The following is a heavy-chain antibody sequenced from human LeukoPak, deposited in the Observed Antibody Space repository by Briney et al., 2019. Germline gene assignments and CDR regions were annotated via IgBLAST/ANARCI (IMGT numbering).Heavy chain of an antibody. Sequence: SETLSLTCTVSGGSISSYYWSWIRQPPGKGLEWIGYIYYSGSTNYNPSLKSRVTISVDTSKNQFSLKLSSVTAADTAVYYCARVKTRGRIVVVPAAMFRWFDPWGQGTLVTVSS. CDR2: IYYSGST. D-gene: IGHD2-2*01. CDR3: ARVKTRGRIVVVPAAMFRWFDP. J-gene: IGHJ5*02. V-gene: IGHV4-59*12. CDR1: GGSISSYY.